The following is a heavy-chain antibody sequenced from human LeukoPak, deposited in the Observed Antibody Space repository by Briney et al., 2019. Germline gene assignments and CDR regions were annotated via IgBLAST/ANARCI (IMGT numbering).Heavy chain of an antibody. D-gene: IGHD3-22*01. J-gene: IGHJ4*02. CDR1: GFTFSSHS. V-gene: IGHV3-21*01. Sequence: PGGSLRLSCVVSGFTFSSHSMHWVRQAPGKGLERVSSISGSSSYIFYADSVKGRFTVSRDNAKNPLYLQMNSLGVEDTAVYYCANWAGYDSSGYYFTGPFDYWGQGTLVTVSS. CDR3: ANWAGYDSSGYYFTGPFDY. CDR2: ISGSSSYI.